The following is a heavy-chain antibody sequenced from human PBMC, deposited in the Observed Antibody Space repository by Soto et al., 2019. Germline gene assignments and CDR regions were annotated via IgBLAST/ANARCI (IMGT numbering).Heavy chain of an antibody. D-gene: IGHD1-1*01. CDR2: ISGSGGSI. CDR3: ARGDDSNDGCWFDP. CDR1: GFTFGIYA. Sequence: GGSLRLSCAASGFTFGIYAMSWVRQAPGKGLEWVSSISGSGGSIYYAHSVKGRFTISRDKTKNTLDLQMNSLRAEDTAVYYCARGDDSNDGCWFDPWGQGTLVTVSS. J-gene: IGHJ5*02. V-gene: IGHV3-23*01.